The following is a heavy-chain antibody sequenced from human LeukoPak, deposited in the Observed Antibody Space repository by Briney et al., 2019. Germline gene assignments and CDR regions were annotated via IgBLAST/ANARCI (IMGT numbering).Heavy chain of an antibody. Sequence: SETLSLTCTVSAGSISNSGYYWGWIRQPPGKGLEWIGVMHYSGSSSYNPSLKSRVTISVDTSKNQFSLRLTSVTAADTAVYYCARCSSAQGWFDPWGQGTLVTVSA. CDR2: MHYSGSS. J-gene: IGHJ5*02. CDR3: ARCSSAQGWFDP. D-gene: IGHD3-22*01. CDR1: AGSISNSGYY. V-gene: IGHV4-39*01.